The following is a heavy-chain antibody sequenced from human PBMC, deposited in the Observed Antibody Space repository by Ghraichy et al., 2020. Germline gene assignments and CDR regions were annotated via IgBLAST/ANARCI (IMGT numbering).Heavy chain of an antibody. CDR2: FSWNTGDM. J-gene: IGHJ4*02. CDR1: DDYG. Sequence: DDYGLHWVRLPPGKGLEWVSGFSWNTGDMHYADSVKGRFTVSRDNARNSLYLEVSTLRPEDTAVYYCALGGLRGRYYFAYWGQGVQVTVSS. D-gene: IGHD2-15*01. CDR3: ALGGLRGRYYFAY. V-gene: IGHV3-9*01.